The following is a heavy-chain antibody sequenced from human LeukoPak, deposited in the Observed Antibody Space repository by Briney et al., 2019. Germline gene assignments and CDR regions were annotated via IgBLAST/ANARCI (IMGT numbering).Heavy chain of an antibody. D-gene: IGHD6-13*01. J-gene: IGHJ6*03. CDR1: GGAFSGYY. V-gene: IGHV4-34*01. CDR3: ARGRGMYSSSSHTYYYYYMDV. CDR2: INHSGST. Sequence: SATLSLTCAVYGGAFSGYYWSWIRQPPGKGLEWIGEINHSGSTNYNPSLKSRVTISVDTSKNQFSLKLSSVTAADTAVYYCARGRGMYSSSSHTYYYYYMDVWGKGTTVTVSS.